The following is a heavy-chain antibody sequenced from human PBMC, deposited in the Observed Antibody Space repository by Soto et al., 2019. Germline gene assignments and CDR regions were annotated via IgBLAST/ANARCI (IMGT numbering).Heavy chain of an antibody. D-gene: IGHD6-13*01. CDR1: GFSLSTSGVG. Sequence: SGPYAGEPTQTLTLTCTFSGFSLSTSGVGVGWIRQPPGKALEWLALIYWNDDKRYSPSLKSRLTITKDTSKNQVVLTMTNMDPVDTATYYCAHRPRSSSWKSYFDYWGQGTLVTVSS. CDR3: AHRPRSSSWKSYFDY. V-gene: IGHV2-5*01. J-gene: IGHJ4*02. CDR2: IYWNDDK.